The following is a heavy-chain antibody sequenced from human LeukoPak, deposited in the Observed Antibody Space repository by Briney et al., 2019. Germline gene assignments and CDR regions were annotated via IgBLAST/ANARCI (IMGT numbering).Heavy chain of an antibody. CDR1: GGTFSSYA. V-gene: IGHV1-69*01. CDR3: ATDYYGSGTS. Sequence: SVKVSCKASGGTFSSYAISWVRQAPGQGLEWMGGIIPIFGTTNYAQKFQGRVTITADESTSTAYMELSSLRSEDTAVYYCATDYYGSGTSWGKGTLVTVSS. D-gene: IGHD3-10*01. J-gene: IGHJ5*02. CDR2: IIPIFGTT.